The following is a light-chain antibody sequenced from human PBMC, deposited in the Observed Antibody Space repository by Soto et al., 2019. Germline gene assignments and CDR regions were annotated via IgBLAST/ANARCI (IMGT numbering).Light chain of an antibody. CDR2: AAS. V-gene: IGKV1-12*01. J-gene: IGKJ2*01. Sequence: DIQMTQSPSSVSASVGDRVTITCRASQGISSWLAWYQQKPRQAPKLLIYAASSLQSGVPSRFSGGGSGTDFTLTIISLQPEDFETYYCLQSDSFPLSFGQRTKLEIK. CDR1: QGISSW. CDR3: LQSDSFPLS.